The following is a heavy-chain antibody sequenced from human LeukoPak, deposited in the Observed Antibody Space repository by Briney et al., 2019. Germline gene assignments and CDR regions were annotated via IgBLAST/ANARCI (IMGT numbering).Heavy chain of an antibody. CDR3: ARGPDYGDCYWFDP. V-gene: IGHV4-34*01. CDR1: GGSFSGYY. Sequence: PSETLSLTCAVYGGSFSGYYWSWIRQPPGKGLEWIGEINHSGSTNYNPSLKSRVTISVDTSKNQCSLKLSSVTAADTAVYYCARGPDYGDCYWFDPWGQGTLVTVSS. D-gene: IGHD4-17*01. CDR2: INHSGST. J-gene: IGHJ5*02.